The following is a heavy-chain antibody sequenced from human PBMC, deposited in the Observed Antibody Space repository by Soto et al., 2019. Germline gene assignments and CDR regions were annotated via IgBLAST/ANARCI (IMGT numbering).Heavy chain of an antibody. CDR2: IYYSGGT. CDR1: SGSFSGYY. V-gene: IGHV4-34*01. Sequence: SETLSLTCAVYSGSFSGYYYSWIRQPPGKGLEWIGNIYYSGGTYYNPSLKSRVTISVDTSKNQFSLKLSSLTAADSAVYYCARLFSTTVTFDYWSQGTLVTVSS. J-gene: IGHJ4*02. D-gene: IGHD4-17*01. CDR3: ARLFSTTVTFDY.